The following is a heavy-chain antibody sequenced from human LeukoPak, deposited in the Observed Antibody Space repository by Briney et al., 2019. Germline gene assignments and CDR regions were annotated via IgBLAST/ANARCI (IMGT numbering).Heavy chain of an antibody. CDR1: GYNFNSYG. J-gene: IGHJ3*02. Sequence: GASVKVSCKASGYNFNSYGIGWVRQAPRQGLEWMGWITAGNGNTNYAQKVQGRVTMTTDTSTSTAYMELRSLRSDDTAVYFCARDLARGYSYGYNAFDIWVQGTMVTVSS. CDR2: ITAGNGNT. V-gene: IGHV1-18*01. D-gene: IGHD5-18*01. CDR3: ARDLARGYSYGYNAFDI.